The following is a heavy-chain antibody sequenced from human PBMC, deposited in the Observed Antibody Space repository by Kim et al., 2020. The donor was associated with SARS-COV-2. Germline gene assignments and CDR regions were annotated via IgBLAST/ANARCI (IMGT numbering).Heavy chain of an antibody. D-gene: IGHD6-13*01. J-gene: IGHJ4*02. Sequence: NPSLKSRVTISVETSKNQFSLKLSSVTAADTAVYYCARALYSSSPYYFDYWGQGTLVTVSS. V-gene: IGHV4-31*02. CDR3: ARALYSSSPYYFDY.